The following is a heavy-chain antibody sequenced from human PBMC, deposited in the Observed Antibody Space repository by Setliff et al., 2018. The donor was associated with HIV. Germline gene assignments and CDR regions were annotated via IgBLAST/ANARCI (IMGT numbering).Heavy chain of an antibody. CDR1: GGSISRSHDF. J-gene: IGHJ4*02. Sequence: SETLSLTCSVSGGSISRSHDFWNWIRQPPGKGLEWIGSISYGGITYDNPSLTSRVTISVDTSKNQFSQKVTSVTAADTAVYYCARVPGRDYYDPSGDFDYWGLGTLVTVSS. CDR3: ARVPGRDYYDPSGDFDY. V-gene: IGHV4-39*07. CDR2: ISYGGIT. D-gene: IGHD3-22*01.